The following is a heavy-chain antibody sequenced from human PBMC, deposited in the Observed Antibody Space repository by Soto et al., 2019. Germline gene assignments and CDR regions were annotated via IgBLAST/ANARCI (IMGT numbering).Heavy chain of an antibody. Sequence: QVQLVQSGAEVKKPGASVKVSCKASGYTFTSYGISWVRQAPGQGLEWMGWISAYNGNTNYAQELQGRVTKTTDTSTSTAYMELRSLRSDDTAVYYCARAPPPLCGYYYDLGLSGFDYWGQGTLVTVSS. CDR3: ARAPPPLCGYYYDLGLSGFDY. J-gene: IGHJ4*02. CDR1: GYTFTSYG. V-gene: IGHV1-18*01. CDR2: ISAYNGNT. D-gene: IGHD3-22*01.